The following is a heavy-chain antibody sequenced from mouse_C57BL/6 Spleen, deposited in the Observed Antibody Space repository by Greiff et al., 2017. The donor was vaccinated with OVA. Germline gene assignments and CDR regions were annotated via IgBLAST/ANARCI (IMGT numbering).Heavy chain of an antibody. CDR3: AREGDRSNYGLFDY. J-gene: IGHJ2*01. CDR2: IDPSDSYT. CDR1: GYTFTSYW. Sequence: VQLQQPGAELVRPGTSVKLSCKASGYTFTSYWMHWVKQRPGQGLEWIGVIDPSDSYTNYNQKFKGKATLTVDTSSSTAYMQLSSLTSEDSAVYYCAREGDRSNYGLFDYWGQGTTLTVSS. D-gene: IGHD2-5*01. V-gene: IGHV1-59*01.